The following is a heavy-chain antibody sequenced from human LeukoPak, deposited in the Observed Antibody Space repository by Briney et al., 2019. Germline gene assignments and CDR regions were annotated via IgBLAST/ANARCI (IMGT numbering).Heavy chain of an antibody. J-gene: IGHJ6*02. CDR3: AREQRFLEWLYNSDGMDV. Sequence: PGGSLRLSCAASGFTSSSYAMSWVRQPPGKGLEWIGEINHSGSTNYNPSLKSRVTISVDTSRNQFSLKLSSVTAADTAVYYCAREQRFLEWLYNSDGMDVWGQGTTVTVSS. CDR2: INHSGST. CDR1: GFTSSSYA. D-gene: IGHD3-3*01. V-gene: IGHV4-34*01.